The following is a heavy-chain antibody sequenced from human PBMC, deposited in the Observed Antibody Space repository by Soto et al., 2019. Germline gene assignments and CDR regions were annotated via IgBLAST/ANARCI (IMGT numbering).Heavy chain of an antibody. V-gene: IGHV4-59*01. CDR3: ARGASSGWYVGSYYYYGMDV. CDR1: GGFISSYY. J-gene: IGHJ6*02. CDR2: IYYRGST. Sequence: QVQLQESGPGLVKPSETLSLTCTVSGGFISSYYWRWIRQPPGKGVERIGYIYYRGSTNYDPSLKSRVPRSVDTSKNQFSLKLSSVTAADTAVYSCARGASSGWYVGSYYYYGMDVWGQGTTVTVSS. D-gene: IGHD6-19*01.